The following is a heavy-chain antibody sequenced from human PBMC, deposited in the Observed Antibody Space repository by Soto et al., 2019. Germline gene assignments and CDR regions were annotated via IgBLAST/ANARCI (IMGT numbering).Heavy chain of an antibody. V-gene: IGHV1-18*01. CDR1: GYTFTSYG. D-gene: IGHD6-13*01. CDR2: ISAYNGNT. CDR3: ARAIAAFPDFDY. Sequence: ASVKVSCKASGYTFTSYGISWVRQAPGQGLEWMGWISAYNGNTNYAQKLQGRVTMTTDTSTSTVYMELRGLRSDDTAVYYCARAIAAFPDFDYWGQGTLVTVSS. J-gene: IGHJ4*02.